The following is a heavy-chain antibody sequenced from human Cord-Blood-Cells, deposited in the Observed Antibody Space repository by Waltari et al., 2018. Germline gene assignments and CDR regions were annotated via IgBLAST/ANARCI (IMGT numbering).Heavy chain of an antibody. CDR1: GGSFSGYY. Sequence: QVQLQQWGAGLLKPSETLSLTCAVYGGSFSGYYWSWIRQPPGNGLEWIGEINHSGSTNYNPSLKSRVTISVDTSKNQFSLKLSSVTAADTAVYYCASSGAGNWYFDLWGRGTLVTVSS. CDR3: ASSGAGNWYFDL. CDR2: INHSGST. V-gene: IGHV4-34*01. D-gene: IGHD7-27*01. J-gene: IGHJ2*01.